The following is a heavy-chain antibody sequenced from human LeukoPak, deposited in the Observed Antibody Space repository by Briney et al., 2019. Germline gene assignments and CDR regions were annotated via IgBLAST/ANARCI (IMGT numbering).Heavy chain of an antibody. CDR2: FAGSDTTK. J-gene: IGHJ4*02. Sequence: GGSLRLSCAASGFDFGAYEMNWVRQAPGKGLEWVAYFAGSDTTKYYADSVRGRFAISRDNAKKSLYLQMNSLRAEDTALYYCTTLGYHLDSWGQGTLVTVSS. V-gene: IGHV3-48*03. CDR1: GFDFGAYE. D-gene: IGHD3-22*01. CDR3: TTLGYHLDS.